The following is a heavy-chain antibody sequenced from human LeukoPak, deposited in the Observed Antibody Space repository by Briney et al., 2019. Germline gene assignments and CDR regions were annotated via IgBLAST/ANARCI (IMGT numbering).Heavy chain of an antibody. CDR2: INPNSVGT. CDR3: ARAYDDNGGAFDY. Sequence: ASVKVSFKTSGYTFTDCFMHWVRQAPGQGLEWMGRINPNSVGTNYAQKFQGRVTITSDRSISTAYMELSRLRSDDTAVYYCARAYDDNGGAFDYWGQGTLVTVSS. D-gene: IGHD3-3*01. J-gene: IGHJ4*02. CDR1: GYTFTDCF. V-gene: IGHV1-2*06.